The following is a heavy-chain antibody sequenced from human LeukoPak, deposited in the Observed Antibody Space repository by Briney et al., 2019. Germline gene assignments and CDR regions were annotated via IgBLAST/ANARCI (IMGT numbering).Heavy chain of an antibody. D-gene: IGHD3-22*01. J-gene: IGHJ4*02. CDR3: ARLSYYYDSSGYYYERYYFDY. CDR1: GGSISSSSYY. CDR2: IYYSGST. V-gene: IGHV4-39*01. Sequence: SETLSLTCTVSGGSISSSSYYWGWIRQPSGKGLEWIGRIYYSGSTYYNPSLKSRVTISVDTSKNQFSLKLSSVTAADTAVYYCARLSYYYDSSGYYYERYYFDYWGQGTLVTVSS.